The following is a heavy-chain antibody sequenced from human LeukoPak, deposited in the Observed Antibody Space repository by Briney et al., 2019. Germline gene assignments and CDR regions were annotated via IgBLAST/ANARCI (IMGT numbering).Heavy chain of an antibody. D-gene: IGHD3-22*01. Sequence: PGGSLRLSCEASGFSLSSYTMNWVRQAPGKGLEWISYISSSGSTIYYADSVKGRLTISRDNAKNSLYLQMNNLRAEDTAMYYCARDDISSGSSLFDYWGQGILVTVSS. J-gene: IGHJ4*02. V-gene: IGHV3-48*01. CDR3: ARDDISSGSSLFDY. CDR1: GFSLSSYT. CDR2: ISSSGSTI.